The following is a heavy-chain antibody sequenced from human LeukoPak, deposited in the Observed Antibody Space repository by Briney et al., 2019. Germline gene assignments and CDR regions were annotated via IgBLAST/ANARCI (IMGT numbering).Heavy chain of an antibody. Sequence: GGSLRLSCAASGFTFSAYSMNWVRQAPGKGREWVSYISSSSSTIFYADSVKGRFTISRDNAKNSLYLQMNSLRDEDTAVYYCASQLVFMSPFDYWGQGTLVTVSS. CDR3: ASQLVFMSPFDY. CDR2: ISSSSSTI. J-gene: IGHJ4*02. CDR1: GFTFSAYS. V-gene: IGHV3-48*02.